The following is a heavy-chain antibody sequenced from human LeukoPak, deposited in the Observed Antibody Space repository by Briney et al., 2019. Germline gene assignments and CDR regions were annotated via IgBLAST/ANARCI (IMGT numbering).Heavy chain of an antibody. D-gene: IGHD6-19*01. CDR3: ARDSGISARGWYSPYDY. J-gene: IGHJ4*02. CDR1: GFNFFGYG. Sequence: GGSLRLSCAASGFNFFGYGMHWVRQAPGKGPQWVAVISHDGSDKYYAESVKVRFTISRDNSKNTLYLQMNSLRAEDTAVYYCARDSGISARGWYSPYDYWGQGTLVTVSS. V-gene: IGHV3-30*03. CDR2: ISHDGSDK.